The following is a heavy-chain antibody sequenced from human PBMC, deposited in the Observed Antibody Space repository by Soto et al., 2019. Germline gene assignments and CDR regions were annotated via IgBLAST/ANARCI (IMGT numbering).Heavy chain of an antibody. Sequence: EVQLVESGGGLVQPGGSLRLSCAASEFIVNTNYMTWVRQAPGKGLEWVSVVYSGGTTFYADSVKGRFTISRDNSENSLYLQMNSLRAEDTAVYYCARWKSRYSGMDVWGQGTTVTVSS. CDR2: VYSGGTT. CDR3: ARWKSRYSGMDV. D-gene: IGHD1-1*01. V-gene: IGHV3-66*01. J-gene: IGHJ6*02. CDR1: EFIVNTNY.